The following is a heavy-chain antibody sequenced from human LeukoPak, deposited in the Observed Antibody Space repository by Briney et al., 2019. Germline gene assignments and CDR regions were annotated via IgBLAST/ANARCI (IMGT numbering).Heavy chain of an antibody. CDR3: ASPRYCASSSCYFAY. J-gene: IGHJ4*02. D-gene: IGHD2-2*01. V-gene: IGHV3-74*01. CDR2: INSDGSST. CDR1: GFTFSSYW. Sequence: GGSLRLSCAASGFTFSSYWMHWVRQAPGKGLVWVSRINSDGSSTDYADSVKGRFTISRDNAKNTLYLQMHSLRAEDTAMYYCASPRYCASSSCYFAYWGQGTLVTLSS.